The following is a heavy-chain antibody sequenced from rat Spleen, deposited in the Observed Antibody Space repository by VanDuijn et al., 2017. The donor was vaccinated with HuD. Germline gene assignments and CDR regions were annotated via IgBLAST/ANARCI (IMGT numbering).Heavy chain of an antibody. CDR3: VREANGVVD. D-gene: IGHD1-11*01. CDR1: GFTFSNYD. J-gene: IGHJ2*01. Sequence: EVQLVESGGGFVQPGRSLKLSCAASGFTFSNYDMAWVRQAPTKGLEWVASISYDGTATYYRDSVKGRFTLSRDNAQKTLYLQMSKLGSEDTAIYYCVREANGVVDWGQGVMVTVSS. CDR2: ISYDGTAT. V-gene: IGHV5-29*01.